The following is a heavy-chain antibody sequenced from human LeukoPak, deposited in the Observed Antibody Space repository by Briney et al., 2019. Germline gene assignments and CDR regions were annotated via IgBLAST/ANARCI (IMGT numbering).Heavy chain of an antibody. CDR3: ARALSGYSYGYDY. V-gene: IGHV1-69*05. CDR1: GGTFSSYA. J-gene: IGHJ4*02. CDR2: IIPIFGTA. D-gene: IGHD5-18*01. Sequence: SVKVSCKASGGTFSSYAISWVRQAPGQGLEWMGRIIPIFGTANYAQKFQGRVTITTDESTSTAYMELSSLRSEDTAVYYCARALSGYSYGYDYWGQGTLVTASS.